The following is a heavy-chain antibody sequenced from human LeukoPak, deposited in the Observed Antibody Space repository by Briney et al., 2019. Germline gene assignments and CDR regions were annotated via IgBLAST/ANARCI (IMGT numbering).Heavy chain of an antibody. CDR3: SRASIAVAGRVYFQH. D-gene: IGHD6-19*01. Sequence: GASVKVSCKASGCTFSSYAISWVRQAPGQGLEWMGGIIPIFGTANYAQKFQGRVTITADESTSTAYMELSSLRSEDTAVYYCSRASIAVAGRVYFQHWGQGTLVTVSS. CDR2: IIPIFGTA. CDR1: GCTFSSYA. V-gene: IGHV1-69*13. J-gene: IGHJ1*01.